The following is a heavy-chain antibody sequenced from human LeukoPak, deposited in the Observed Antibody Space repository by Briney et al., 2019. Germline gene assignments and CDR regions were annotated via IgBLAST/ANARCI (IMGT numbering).Heavy chain of an antibody. V-gene: IGHV1-69*13. Sequence: SVKVSCKASGGTFSSYAISWVRQAPGQGLEWMGGIIPIFGTANYAQKFQGRVTITADESTSTAYMELSSLRSEDTAVYYCARGVVLRDCGGDCYTMYYFDYWGQGTLVTVSS. D-gene: IGHD2-21*02. J-gene: IGHJ4*02. CDR2: IIPIFGTA. CDR3: ARGVVLRDCGGDCYTMYYFDY. CDR1: GGTFSSYA.